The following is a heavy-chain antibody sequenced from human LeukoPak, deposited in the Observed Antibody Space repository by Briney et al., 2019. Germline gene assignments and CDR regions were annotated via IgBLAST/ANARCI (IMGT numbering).Heavy chain of an antibody. J-gene: IGHJ4*02. CDR1: GFTFSTNA. Sequence: GGSLRLSCLTSGFTFSTNAMSWARQAPGKGLEWISGISGSGASTYYADSVTGRFTISRDNSRNTLYLQMNSLRGDDTAVYYCAKDVGKWESLHFFDYWGQGTLVTVSS. V-gene: IGHV3-23*01. CDR3: AKDVGKWESLHFFDY. D-gene: IGHD1-26*01. CDR2: ISGSGAST.